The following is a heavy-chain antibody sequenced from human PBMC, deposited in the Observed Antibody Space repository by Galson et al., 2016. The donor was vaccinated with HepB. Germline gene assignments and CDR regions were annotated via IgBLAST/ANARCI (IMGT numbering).Heavy chain of an antibody. D-gene: IGHD1-1*01. Sequence: SVKVSCKASGYTFTDHYLHWVRQAPGQGLEWMGWINPKSGGTKYAQKFQGRVTMTRDTSISTIYMELNRLTSDDTAVYYCARGGYRDALDIGGQGTMVTVSS. J-gene: IGHJ3*02. CDR1: GYTFTDHY. CDR2: INPKSGGT. CDR3: ARGGYRDALDI. V-gene: IGHV1-2*02.